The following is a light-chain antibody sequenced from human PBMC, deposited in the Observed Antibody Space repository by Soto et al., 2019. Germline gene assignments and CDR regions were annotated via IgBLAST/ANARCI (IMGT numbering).Light chain of an antibody. Sequence: IQLTQSPSSLSASGGARVPITCRASQGISSDLAWYQQKPGKAPMLLIYSASTLQSGVPSRFSGSGSGTDFTLTISSLQPEDFATYYCQQLNSFPVTFGQGTRLEIK. V-gene: IGKV1-9*01. J-gene: IGKJ5*01. CDR3: QQLNSFPVT. CDR2: SAS. CDR1: QGISSD.